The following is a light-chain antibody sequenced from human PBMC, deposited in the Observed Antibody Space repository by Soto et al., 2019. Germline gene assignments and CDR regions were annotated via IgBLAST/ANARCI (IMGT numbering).Light chain of an antibody. Sequence: EIVLTQSPGTLSLSPGERATLSCRASQSVSSSYLAWYQQEPGQAPRLLIYHASNRATGIPDGFSGSGSGTDFTLTISRPEPEYFAVYYCQQYGSSPSTFGGGTKVEIK. CDR3: QQYGSSPST. V-gene: IGKV3-20*01. CDR2: HAS. CDR1: QSVSSSY. J-gene: IGKJ4*01.